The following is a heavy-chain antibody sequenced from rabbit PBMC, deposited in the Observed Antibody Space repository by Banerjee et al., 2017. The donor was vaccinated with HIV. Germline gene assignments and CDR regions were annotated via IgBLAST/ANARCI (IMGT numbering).Heavy chain of an antibody. CDR3: VRHNSGSGYWALDL. CDR2: IYAGKGNT. Sequence: QSLEESGGDLVKPGASLTLTCKASGFGFSSYYVAWVRQAPGKGLEWIGIIYAGKGNTDYASWVNGRFTISSDNAQSTVDLQMNSLTAADTATYFCVRHNSGSGYWALDLWGQGTLVTVS. D-gene: IGHD1-1*01. CDR1: GFGFSSYY. V-gene: IGHV1S7*01. J-gene: IGHJ3*01.